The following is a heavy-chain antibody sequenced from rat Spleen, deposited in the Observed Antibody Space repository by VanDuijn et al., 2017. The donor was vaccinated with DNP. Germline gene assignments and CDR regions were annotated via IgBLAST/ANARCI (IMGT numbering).Heavy chain of an antibody. CDR1: GFSLTSYH. CDR3: ASTLVNYGTYGYYAMDA. Sequence: QVQLKESGPGLVQPSQTLSLTCTVSGFSLTSYHVHWVRQPPGKGLEWMGRIQSGGNTDYNSALKSRLSISRETSKSQVFLKMNSLQTEDTATYYCASTLVNYGTYGYYAMDAWGQGTSVTVSS. D-gene: IGHD1-3*01. J-gene: IGHJ4*01. V-gene: IGHV2-27*01. CDR2: IQSGGNT.